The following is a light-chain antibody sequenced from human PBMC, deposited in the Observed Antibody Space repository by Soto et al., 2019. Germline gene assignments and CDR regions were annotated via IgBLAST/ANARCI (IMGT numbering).Light chain of an antibody. J-gene: IGLJ1*01. V-gene: IGLV1-51*01. Sequence: QSVLAQSPSVSAAPGQRVTISCSGSSSNIPYQFVSWYKQFPGMAPTLLIYDNSRRPSGVPDRFSATKSGPSATLDIAGLQTADEAVYYCASWDSDLDGFVFGPVTKLTVL. CDR1: SSNIPYQF. CDR3: ASWDSDLDGFV. CDR2: DNS.